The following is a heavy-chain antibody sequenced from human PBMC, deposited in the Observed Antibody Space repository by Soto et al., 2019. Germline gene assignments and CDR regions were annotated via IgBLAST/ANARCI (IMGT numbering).Heavy chain of an antibody. J-gene: IGHJ4*02. CDR3: AKDMKWGGMTTIHYFDS. CDR2: INTDGSDT. V-gene: IGHV3-74*01. Sequence: HPGGSLRLSCAASGFTFSSDWMHWVRQAPGKGLVWVSRINTDGSDTSYADYVKGRFTISRDNAKNTLYLQMNSLRPEDTALYYCAKDMKWGGMTTIHYFDSWGQGTLVTVSS. CDR1: GFTFSSDW. D-gene: IGHD4-17*01.